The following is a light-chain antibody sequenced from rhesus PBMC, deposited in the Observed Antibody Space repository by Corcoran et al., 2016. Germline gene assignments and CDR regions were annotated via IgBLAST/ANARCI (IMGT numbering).Light chain of an antibody. CDR1: QGISNW. J-gene: IGKJ4*01. CDR3: QQHDNSPLT. Sequence: DIQMTQSPSSLSASVGDRVTITCRASQGISNWLAWYQQKPGKAPKPLIFRASNLETGVPSRFSGSGSGTYFTLTISSLQPEDIATYYCQQHDNSPLTFGGGTKVEIK. CDR2: RAS. V-gene: IGKV1-69*01.